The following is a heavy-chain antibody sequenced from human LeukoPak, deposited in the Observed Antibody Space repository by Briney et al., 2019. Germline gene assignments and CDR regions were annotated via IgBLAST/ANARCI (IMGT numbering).Heavy chain of an antibody. CDR3: ARVILLLLYSFDP. CDR1: GASFSGYY. Sequence: PSETLSLTCAVYGASFSGYYWSWIRQPPGKGLEWIGSIYYSGSTYYNPSLESRVTISVDTSKNQFSLKLSSVTAADTAVYYCARVILLLLYSFDPWGQGTLVTVSS. V-gene: IGHV4-34*01. CDR2: IYYSGST. J-gene: IGHJ5*02. D-gene: IGHD3-10*01.